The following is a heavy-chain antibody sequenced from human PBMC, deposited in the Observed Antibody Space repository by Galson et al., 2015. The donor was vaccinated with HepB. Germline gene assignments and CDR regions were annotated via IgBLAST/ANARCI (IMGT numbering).Heavy chain of an antibody. J-gene: IGHJ4*02. CDR2: ISSSSSTI. Sequence: SLRLSCAASGFTFSSYSMNWVRQAPGKGLEWVSYISSSSSTIYYADSVKGRFTISRDNAKNSLYLQMNSLRAEDTAVYYCARDGQDGYNSFDYWGQGTLVTVSS. CDR3: ARDGQDGYNSFDY. CDR1: GFTFSSYS. V-gene: IGHV3-48*01. D-gene: IGHD5-24*01.